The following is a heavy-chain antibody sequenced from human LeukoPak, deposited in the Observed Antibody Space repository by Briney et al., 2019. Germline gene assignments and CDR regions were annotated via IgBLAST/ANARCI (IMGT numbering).Heavy chain of an antibody. D-gene: IGHD3-22*01. J-gene: IGHJ5*02. CDR3: SREVVAATHWFDP. Sequence: GGSLRLSCTASGFTFGDSAMSWVRQAPGKGLEWVGSIRSKAYGGTTEYAASVKGRFTISRDDSKAIAYLQMNSLKTEDTAVYYCSREVVAATHWFDPWGQGTLVTVSS. CDR1: GFTFGDSA. CDR2: IRSKAYGGTT. V-gene: IGHV3-49*04.